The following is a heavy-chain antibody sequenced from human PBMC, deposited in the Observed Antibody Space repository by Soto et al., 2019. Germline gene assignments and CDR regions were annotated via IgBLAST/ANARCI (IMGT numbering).Heavy chain of an antibody. CDR3: ASTPWNYGENRYFDY. CDR1: GFTLTSNA. J-gene: IGHJ4*02. CDR2: ISGNGYDT. V-gene: IGHV3-23*01. Sequence: GGSLRLSCPASGFTLTSNAMSWARQAPGKGLEWVSSISGNGYDTYDADSVKGRFTISRDYSKNTLFLQMNSLRVEDTAIYYCASTPWNYGENRYFDYWGQGTLVTVSS. D-gene: IGHD1-7*01.